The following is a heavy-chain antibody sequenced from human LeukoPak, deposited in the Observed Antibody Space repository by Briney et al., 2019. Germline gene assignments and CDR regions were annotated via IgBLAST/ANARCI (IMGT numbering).Heavy chain of an antibody. J-gene: IGHJ4*01. Sequence: GGSLRLSCAASGFTFSAHGMHWVRQAPGKGLEWVAVIWYDGSKQEYAESVKGRFTISRDDSKNTLYLQMNSLRAEDTAVYYCAKGIYSSGWSYFDYWGHGTLVTVSS. CDR1: GFTFSAHG. CDR2: IWYDGSKQ. V-gene: IGHV3-33*06. D-gene: IGHD6-19*01. CDR3: AKGIYSSGWSYFDY.